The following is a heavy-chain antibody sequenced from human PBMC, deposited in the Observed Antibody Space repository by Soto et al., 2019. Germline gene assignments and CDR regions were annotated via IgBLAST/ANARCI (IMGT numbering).Heavy chain of an antibody. CDR3: VGGVGSSPPRY. J-gene: IGHJ4*02. D-gene: IGHD3-16*01. V-gene: IGHV4-59*03. CDR1: GGSISVYY. Sequence: PSETLSLTCTISGGSISVYYWSWIRQPPGQALEWIGYIYDSGSPYYNPSLRSRVIISADTSKNQISLKLTSATAADTAVSYCVGGVGSSPPRYWGRGTLVTVSS. CDR2: IYDSGSP.